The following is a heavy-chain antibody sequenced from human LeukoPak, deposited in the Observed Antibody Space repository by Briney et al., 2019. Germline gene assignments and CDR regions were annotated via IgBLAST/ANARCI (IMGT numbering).Heavy chain of an antibody. CDR2: IKQDGSEK. D-gene: IGHD1-1*01. CDR1: GFTFSSYW. CDR3: ARELMTDTNLFDY. Sequence: GGSLRLSCAASGFTFSSYWMSWVRQAPGKGLEGVANIKQDGSEKYYVDSVKGRFTISRDNAKNSLYLQMNSLRAEDTAVYYCARELMTDTNLFDYWGQGTLVTVSS. V-gene: IGHV3-7*01. J-gene: IGHJ4*02.